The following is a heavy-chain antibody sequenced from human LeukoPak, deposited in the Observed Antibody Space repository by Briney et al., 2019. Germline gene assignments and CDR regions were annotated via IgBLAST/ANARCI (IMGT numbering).Heavy chain of an antibody. V-gene: IGHV4-34*01. CDR1: GGSSRGSY. CDR3: AGGKVDNIVVVPAAMEVDY. Sequence: PSETLSLTCAVHGGSSRGSYWSWIPQPPGKGLEWSGEINHSGSTNYNPSLKSRVTISVETSKNQSSLKRSSVTSAHTARYYLAGGKVDNIVVVPAAMEVDYWGQGTLVSVSS. D-gene: IGHD2-2*01. J-gene: IGHJ4*02. CDR2: INHSGST.